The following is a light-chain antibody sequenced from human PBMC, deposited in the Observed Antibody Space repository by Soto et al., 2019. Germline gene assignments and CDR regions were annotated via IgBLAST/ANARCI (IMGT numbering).Light chain of an antibody. CDR1: QSISSY. CDR3: QQSYSTLET. CDR2: AAS. Sequence: DIQMTQSPSSLSASVGDRVTITCRASQSISSYLNWYQQKPGKAPKLLIYAASSLQSGVPSRFSGSGSGTDFTLNISSLQPEDFATYYCQQSYSTLETFGKGTKVEIK. J-gene: IGKJ1*01. V-gene: IGKV1-39*01.